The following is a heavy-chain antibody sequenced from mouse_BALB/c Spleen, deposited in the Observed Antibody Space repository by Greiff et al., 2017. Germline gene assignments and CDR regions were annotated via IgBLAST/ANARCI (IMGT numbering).Heavy chain of an antibody. D-gene: IGHD1-1*01. V-gene: IGHV2-9-2*01. CDR2: IWTGGGT. CDR1: GFSLTSYD. J-gene: IGHJ4*01. Sequence: VKLVESGPGLVAPSQSLSITCTVSGFSLTSYDISWIRQPPGKGLEWRGVIWTGGGTNYNSTFMSRLSISKDNSKSQVFLKMNSLQTDDAAIYYCVRNLPYYYGSAMDYWGQGTSVTVSS. CDR3: VRNLPYYYGSAMDY.